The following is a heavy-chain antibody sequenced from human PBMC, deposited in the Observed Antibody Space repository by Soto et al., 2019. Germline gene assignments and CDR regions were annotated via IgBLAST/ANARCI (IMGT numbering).Heavy chain of an antibody. D-gene: IGHD1-26*01. J-gene: IGHJ3*02. V-gene: IGHV3-48*03. Sequence: LRLSCAASGFSFSTYEMNWVRQAPGKGLEWVSYISKNGIDIYYADSVKGRFTISRDNANNSLFLQMDSLRPEDTAVYYCAPRKYGSFNIGAFDIWGQGTMVTVSS. CDR3: APRKYGSFNIGAFDI. CDR2: ISKNGIDI. CDR1: GFSFSTYE.